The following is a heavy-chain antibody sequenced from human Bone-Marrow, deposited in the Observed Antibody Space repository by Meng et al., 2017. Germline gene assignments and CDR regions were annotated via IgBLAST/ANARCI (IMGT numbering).Heavy chain of an antibody. CDR1: GGSISSSSYY. V-gene: IGHV4-39*01. D-gene: IGHD3-9*01. J-gene: IGHJ4*02. CDR3: ASEGYDLLTSYSGTPSYFDY. CDR2: FYNSGST. Sequence: QVQLQESGPGLVKPSETLSLTCTVSGGSISSSSYYWGWIRQPPGKGLEWIGNFYNSGSTYYNPSLKSRVIISVDTSRNQISLKLSSVTAADTAVYFCASEGYDLLTSYSGTPSYFDYWGQGTLVTVSS.